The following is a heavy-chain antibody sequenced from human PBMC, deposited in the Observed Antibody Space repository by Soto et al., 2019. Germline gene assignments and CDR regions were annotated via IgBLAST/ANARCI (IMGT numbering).Heavy chain of an antibody. V-gene: IGHV3-21*06. CDR3: ARDPLFAGYYYYLDV. D-gene: IGHD2-21*01. Sequence: EVQLVESGGGLVKPGGSLTLSCATSGFIFSNYKMNWVRQAPGKGLEWVSSISGTSSHIYYADSVKGRFTISRDNAENSLYLQMNSLGAEDTAVYYCARDPLFAGYYYYLDVWGKGTTVIVSS. CDR2: ISGTSSHI. J-gene: IGHJ6*03. CDR1: GFIFSNYK.